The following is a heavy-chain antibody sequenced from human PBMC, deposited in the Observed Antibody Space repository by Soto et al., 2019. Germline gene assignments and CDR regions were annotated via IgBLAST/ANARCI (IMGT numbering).Heavy chain of an antibody. J-gene: IGHJ4*02. CDR2: IIPIFGTA. Sequence: QVQLVQSGAEVKKTGSSVKVSCKASGGTFSSYAISWVRQAPGQGLEWMGGIIPIFGTANYAQKFQGRVTITADEYTSTAYRELSSLRSEDTAVYYGARDGGVYDYSPFDYWGQGTLVTVSS. D-gene: IGHD4-4*01. CDR1: GGTFSSYA. CDR3: ARDGGVYDYSPFDY. V-gene: IGHV1-69*12.